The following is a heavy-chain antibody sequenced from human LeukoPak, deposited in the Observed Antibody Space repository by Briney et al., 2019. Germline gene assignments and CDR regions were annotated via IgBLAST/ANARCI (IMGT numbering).Heavy chain of an antibody. V-gene: IGHV4-59*01. CDR2: IYYSGST. Sequence: SETLSLTCTVSGGSISSYYWSWIRQPPRKGLEWIGYIYYSGSTNYNPSLKSRVTISVDTSKNQFSLKLSSVTAADTAVYYCARANYDFWSGYSWFDYWGQGTLVTVSS. CDR1: GGSISSYY. J-gene: IGHJ4*02. D-gene: IGHD3-3*01. CDR3: ARANYDFWSGYSWFDY.